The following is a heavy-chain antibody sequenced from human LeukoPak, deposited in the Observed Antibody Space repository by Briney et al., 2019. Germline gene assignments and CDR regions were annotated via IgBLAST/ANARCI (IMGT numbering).Heavy chain of an antibody. D-gene: IGHD4-17*01. Sequence: GGSLRLSCAASGFIISDYWVTWVRQAPGKGLEWVANIRQDGGEAYHLDSVKGRITIYRDNSKNSLYLQMNSLRAEDTAVYYCASGEGGDYTWGQGTLVTVSS. CDR1: GFIISDYW. V-gene: IGHV3-7*01. J-gene: IGHJ5*02. CDR2: IRQDGGEA. CDR3: ASGEGGDYT.